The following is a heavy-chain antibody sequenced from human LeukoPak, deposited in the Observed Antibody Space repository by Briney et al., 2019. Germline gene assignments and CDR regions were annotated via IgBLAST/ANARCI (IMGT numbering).Heavy chain of an antibody. CDR3: ARAEAYYDISTTLHYYYGMDV. CDR2: INHRGST. J-gene: IGHJ6*02. Sequence: SETLSLTCAVYGGSFSGYYWSWIRQPPGKGLEWIGEINHRGSTNYNPSLRSRVTISVDTSKNQFSLKLSSVTAADTAVYYCARAEAYYDISTTLHYYYGMDVWGQGTTVTVSS. D-gene: IGHD3-9*01. CDR1: GGSFSGYY. V-gene: IGHV4-34*01.